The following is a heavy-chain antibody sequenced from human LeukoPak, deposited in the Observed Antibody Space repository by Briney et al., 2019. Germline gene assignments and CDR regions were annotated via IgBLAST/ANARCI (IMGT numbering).Heavy chain of an antibody. D-gene: IGHD3-16*01. J-gene: IGHJ6*03. Sequence: GGSLRLSCAASGFTFSSHAMSWVRQAPGKGLEWVSAISGSGSNTYYADSVKGRFTISRDNSKNTLYLQMNSLRAEDTAVYYCARETSQKGAHYMDVWGKGTTVTISS. CDR3: ARETSQKGAHYMDV. CDR2: ISGSGSNT. V-gene: IGHV3-23*01. CDR1: GFTFSSHA.